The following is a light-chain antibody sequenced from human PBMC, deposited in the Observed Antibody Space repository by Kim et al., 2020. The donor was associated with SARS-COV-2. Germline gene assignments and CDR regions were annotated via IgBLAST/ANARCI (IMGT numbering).Light chain of an antibody. Sequence: SPAERATLSCRASQSVSSTSFSCYQQQPRAPPRLLIYVASSSAAGIPDIFSSGGSAADFSLIISRLLPDDFAVYYFQQYGSPPLTFGQGTKVDIK. V-gene: IGKV3-20*01. J-gene: IGKJ1*01. CDR1: QSVSSTS. CDR2: VAS. CDR3: QQYGSPPLT.